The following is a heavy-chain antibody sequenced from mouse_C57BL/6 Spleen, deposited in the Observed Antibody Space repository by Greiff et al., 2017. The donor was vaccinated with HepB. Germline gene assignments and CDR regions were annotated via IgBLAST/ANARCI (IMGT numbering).Heavy chain of an antibody. CDR3: ARDSYSYYYAMDY. V-gene: IGHV5-4*01. CDR2: ISDGGSYT. Sequence: EVHLVESGGGLVKPGGSLKLSCAASGFTFSSYAMSWVRQTPEKRLEWVATISDGGSYTYYPDNVKGRCTISRDNAKNNLYLQMSQLKSEDTAMYYCARDSYSYYYAMDYWGQGTSVTVSS. D-gene: IGHD2-12*01. J-gene: IGHJ4*01. CDR1: GFTFSSYA.